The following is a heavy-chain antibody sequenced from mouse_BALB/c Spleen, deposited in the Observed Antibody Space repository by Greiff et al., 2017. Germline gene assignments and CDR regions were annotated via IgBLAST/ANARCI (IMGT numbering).Heavy chain of an antibody. D-gene: IGHD2-4*01. CDR2: ISSGGST. Sequence: EVQLVESGGDLVKPGGSLKLSCAASGFTFSSYAMSWVRQTPEKRLEWVASISSGGSTYYPDSVKGRFTISRDNARNILYLQMSSLRSEDTAMYYCARGRYDYDWYFDVWGAGTTVTVSS. CDR3: ARGRYDYDWYFDV. V-gene: IGHV5-6-5*01. CDR1: GFTFSSYA. J-gene: IGHJ1*01.